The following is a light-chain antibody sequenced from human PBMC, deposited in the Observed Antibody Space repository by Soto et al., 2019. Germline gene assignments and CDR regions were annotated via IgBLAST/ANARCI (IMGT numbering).Light chain of an antibody. V-gene: IGLV2-23*01. CDR1: NNV. J-gene: IGLJ1*01. CDR3: CAYVGARSYV. CDR2: EGT. Sequence: QSALTQPASVSGSPGQSITISCTGTNNVVSWYQQHPGKAPKVVVYEGTKRPSGVSNRFSGSNSGGTASLTISGLQAKDEASYFCCAYVGARSYVFGPGTKVTVL.